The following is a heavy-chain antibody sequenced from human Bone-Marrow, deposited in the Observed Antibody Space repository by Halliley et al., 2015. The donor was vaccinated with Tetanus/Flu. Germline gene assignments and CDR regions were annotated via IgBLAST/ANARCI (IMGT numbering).Heavy chain of an antibody. Sequence: VSIIYSSGSTYYADAGKGRFTISRDNSKNIFYLHMNSLRDEDTAVYFCARGLYSHGPGLLGYWGQGTQVTVSS. J-gene: IGHJ4*02. CDR3: ARGLYSHGPGLLGY. CDR2: IYSSGST. V-gene: IGHV3-53*01. D-gene: IGHD3-16*01.